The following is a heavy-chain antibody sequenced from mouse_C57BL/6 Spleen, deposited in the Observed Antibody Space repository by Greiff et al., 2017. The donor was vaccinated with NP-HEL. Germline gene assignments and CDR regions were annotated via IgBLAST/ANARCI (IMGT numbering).Heavy chain of an antibody. CDR2: INPYNGCT. V-gene: IGHV1-19*01. Sequence: EVQLQQSGPVLVKPGASVKMSCKASGYTFTDYYMNWVKQSHGKSLEWIGVINPYNGCTSSNQKFKGKATLTVDKSSSTAYMELNSLTSEDSAVDYGARGDYDNAMDYWGQGTSVTVSS. CDR3: ARGDYDNAMDY. CDR1: GYTFTDYY. D-gene: IGHD2-4*01. J-gene: IGHJ4*01.